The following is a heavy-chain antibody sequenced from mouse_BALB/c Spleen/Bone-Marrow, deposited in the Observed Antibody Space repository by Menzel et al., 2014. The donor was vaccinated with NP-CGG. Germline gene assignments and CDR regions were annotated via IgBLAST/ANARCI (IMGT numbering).Heavy chain of an antibody. CDR1: GFSLTGYG. D-gene: IGHD2-4*01. CDR2: IWGDGST. J-gene: IGHJ4*01. V-gene: IGHV2-6-7*01. CDR3: ARDSFLITRALDY. Sequence: VNLVESGPGLVAPSQSLSITCTVSGFSLTGYGVSWVRQPPGKGLEWLGMIWGDGSTDYNSALKSRLSISKDNSKSQVFLKMNSLQTDDTARYYCARDSFLITRALDYWGQGTSVTASS.